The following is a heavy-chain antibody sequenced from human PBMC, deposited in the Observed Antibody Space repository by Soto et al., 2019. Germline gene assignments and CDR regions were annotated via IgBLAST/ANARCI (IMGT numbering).Heavy chain of an antibody. CDR1: GYTFTSYG. Sequence: ASVKVSCKASGYTFTSYGISWVRQAPGQGLEWMGWISAYNGNTNYAQKLQGRITMTTDTSTSTAYMELRSLRSDDTAVYYCASSSSGGYFDYWGQGTLVTVSS. D-gene: IGHD2-15*01. J-gene: IGHJ4*02. CDR3: ASSSSGGYFDY. V-gene: IGHV1-18*04. CDR2: ISAYNGNT.